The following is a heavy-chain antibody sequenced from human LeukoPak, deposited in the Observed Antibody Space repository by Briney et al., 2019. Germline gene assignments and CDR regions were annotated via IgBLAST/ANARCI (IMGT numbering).Heavy chain of an antibody. V-gene: IGHV4-34*01. CDR3: AGTVTSRLFTVDV. CDR1: AGSFSGYY. CDR2: INHSGHT. Sequence: SETLSLTCAVYAGSFSGYYWSWIRQPPGKGLEWIGEINHSGHTNYTPSLKSRVTISVDTSKNQFSLKLSSVTAADTAVYYCAGTVTSRLFTVDVWGKGTTVTVSS. J-gene: IGHJ6*04. D-gene: IGHD4-11*01.